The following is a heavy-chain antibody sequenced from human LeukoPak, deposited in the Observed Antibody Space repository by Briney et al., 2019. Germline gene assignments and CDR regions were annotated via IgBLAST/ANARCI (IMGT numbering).Heavy chain of an antibody. Sequence: MSSETLSLTCTGSGGSISSGGYYWRWIRQHPGKGLEWIGYIYYSGSTYYNPSLKSRVTISVDTSKNQFSLKLSSVTAADTAVYYCAREFSSSDAFDIWGQGTMVTVSS. D-gene: IGHD6-6*01. CDR1: GGSISSGGYY. CDR3: AREFSSSDAFDI. J-gene: IGHJ3*02. CDR2: IYYSGST. V-gene: IGHV4-31*03.